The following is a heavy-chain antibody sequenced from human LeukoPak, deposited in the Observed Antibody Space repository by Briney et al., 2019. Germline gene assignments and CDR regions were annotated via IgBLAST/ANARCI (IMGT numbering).Heavy chain of an antibody. V-gene: IGHV1-2*02. CDR2: INPNSGGT. CDR1: GYTFTGYY. Sequence: ASVKVSCKASGYTFTGYYMHWVRQAPGQGLEWMGWINPNSGGTNYAQKFQGRVTMTRDTSISTAYMELSRLRSDDTAVYYCARGWENYDYVWGRVPYDAFDIWGQGTMVTVSS. D-gene: IGHD3-16*01. J-gene: IGHJ3*02. CDR3: ARGWENYDYVWGRVPYDAFDI.